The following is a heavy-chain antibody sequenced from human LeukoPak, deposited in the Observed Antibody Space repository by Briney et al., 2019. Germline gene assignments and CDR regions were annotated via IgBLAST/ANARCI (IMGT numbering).Heavy chain of an antibody. CDR1: GFVLSDYG. CDR3: ARAGASGWYAAGWFDP. D-gene: IGHD6-19*01. V-gene: IGHV3-74*01. J-gene: IGHJ5*02. Sequence: LSGGSLRLSCAASGFVLSDYGMHWVRQAPGKGLVWVSSINTDGRTTRYAASVQGRFTISRDNAKNTLSLQMNSLRDDDTAVYYCARAGASGWYAAGWFDPWGQGTLVTVSS. CDR2: INTDGRTT.